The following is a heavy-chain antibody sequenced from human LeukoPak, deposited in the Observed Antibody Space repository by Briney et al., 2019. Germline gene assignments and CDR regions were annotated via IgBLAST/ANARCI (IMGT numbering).Heavy chain of an antibody. Sequence: PSETLSLTCTVSGGSISSYYWSWIGQPPGKGLEWIGDMYYSGSTNYNPSLKSRVTISVDTSKNQFSLKLSSVTAADTAVYYCARHRIRDFWSGYYSPSYYYGMDVWGQGTTVTVSS. CDR1: GGSISSYY. CDR3: ARHRIRDFWSGYYSPSYYYGMDV. V-gene: IGHV4-59*08. J-gene: IGHJ6*02. D-gene: IGHD3-3*01. CDR2: MYYSGST.